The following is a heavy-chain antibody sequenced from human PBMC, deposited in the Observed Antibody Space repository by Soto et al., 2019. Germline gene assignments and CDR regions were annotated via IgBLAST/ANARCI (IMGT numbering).Heavy chain of an antibody. CDR2: VSANGRNT. V-gene: IGHV3-23*01. J-gene: IGHJ4*02. CDR3: AKDLSSLGWLALGAPFDS. Sequence: PGGSLRLSCAASGFTFSSYAMNWVRQAPGKGLEWVSSVSANGRNTYYAGSVKGRFTVSRDKPKNALFLQLDSLRVEGTAIYYCAKDLSSLGWLALGAPFDSWGPGTLVTVSS. CDR1: GFTFSSYA. D-gene: IGHD3-22*01.